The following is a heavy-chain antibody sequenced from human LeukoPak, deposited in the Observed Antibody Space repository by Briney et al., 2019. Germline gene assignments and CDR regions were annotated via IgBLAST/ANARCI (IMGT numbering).Heavy chain of an antibody. J-gene: IGHJ4*02. CDR1: GGSISSSSFY. Sequence: KPSETLSLTCTVSGGSISSSSFYWGWIRQPSGKGLERIGSIYYSGSTYYNPSLKSRVTISVDTSKNQFSLKLSSVTAADTAVYYCASTYSGSYVDYWGQGTLVTVSS. CDR3: ASTYSGSYVDY. CDR2: IYYSGST. V-gene: IGHV4-39*01. D-gene: IGHD1-26*01.